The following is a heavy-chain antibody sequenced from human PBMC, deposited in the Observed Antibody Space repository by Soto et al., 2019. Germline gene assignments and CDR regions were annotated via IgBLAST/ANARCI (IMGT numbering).Heavy chain of an antibody. V-gene: IGHV3-74*01. J-gene: IGHJ4*02. CDR1: GFTFSSYW. Sequence: EVQLVESGGGLVQPGGSLRLSCAASGFTFSSYWMHWGRQSPGKGLVWVSRINSDGSSTGYADSVKGRFTISRDNAKNPLYLQMNRLRAEDRAVYYCVRTSLVVAAATREDYWGQGTLVTVSS. CDR2: INSDGSST. CDR3: VRTSLVVAAATREDY. D-gene: IGHD2-15*01.